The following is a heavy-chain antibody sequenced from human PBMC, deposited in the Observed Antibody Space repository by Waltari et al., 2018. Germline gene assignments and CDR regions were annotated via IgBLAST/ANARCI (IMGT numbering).Heavy chain of an antibody. V-gene: IGHV3-9*01. Sequence: EVQLVESGGDFVQPGRSLRLSCVASGFTIDYSAMHWVRQVPGKGLECVSGISWNSVRTAYADSVKGRFTISRDNAKNSLFLEMNSLRVEDTAFYYCASVIALAGARPAYWGQGTLVTVSS. D-gene: IGHD6-19*01. CDR1: GFTIDYSA. CDR3: ASVIALAGARPAY. CDR2: ISWNSVRT. J-gene: IGHJ4*02.